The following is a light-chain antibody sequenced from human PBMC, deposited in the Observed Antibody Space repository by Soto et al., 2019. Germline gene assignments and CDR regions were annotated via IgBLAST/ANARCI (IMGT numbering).Light chain of an antibody. Sequence: QSALTQPASVSGSPGQSITISCTGTSSDIGSYNYVSWYQQHPGKAPKLVIYDVINRPSGVSNRFSGSKSGNTASLTISGLQAEDEADYYCSSYTSSSTLDVFGTGTKVTVL. J-gene: IGLJ1*01. CDR1: SSDIGSYNY. CDR3: SSYTSSSTLDV. V-gene: IGLV2-14*01. CDR2: DVI.